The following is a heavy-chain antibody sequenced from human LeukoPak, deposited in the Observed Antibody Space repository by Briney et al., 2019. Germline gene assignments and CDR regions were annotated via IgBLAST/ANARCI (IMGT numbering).Heavy chain of an antibody. V-gene: IGHV1-69*04. CDR2: VIPILGIS. J-gene: IGHJ4*02. CDR3: ARDLPPYYFDY. CDR1: GGIFSSYA. Sequence: GSSVQVSCKTSGGIFSSYAISWGRRATGQRLQWMGRVIPILGISNYARKFQGRVTITADQYANTACMDLSSLRSEDTAVYYCARDLPPYYFDYWGQGTLVTVSS.